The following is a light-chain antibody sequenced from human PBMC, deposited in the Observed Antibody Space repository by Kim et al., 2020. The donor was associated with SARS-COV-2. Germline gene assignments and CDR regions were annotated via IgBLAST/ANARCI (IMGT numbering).Light chain of an antibody. J-gene: IGLJ3*02. Sequence: SVSPRQPASITCSGDKLGDKYACWYQQKPGQSPVLVIYQDSKRPSGIPERVSGSNSGNTATLTISGTQAMDEADYYCQAWDSSTAVFGGGTQLTVL. CDR1: KLGDKY. V-gene: IGLV3-1*01. CDR2: QDS. CDR3: QAWDSSTAV.